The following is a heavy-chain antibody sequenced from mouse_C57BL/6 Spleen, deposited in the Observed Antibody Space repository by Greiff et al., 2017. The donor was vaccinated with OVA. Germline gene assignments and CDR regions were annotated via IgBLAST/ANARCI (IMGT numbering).Heavy chain of an antibody. Sequence: EVQLQQSGPELVKPGASVKISCKASGYSFTGYYMNWVKQSPEKSLEWIGELNPSTGGTTYNQKFKAKATLTVDKSSSTAYMQLKSLTSEDSAGYYCAIYCGSTHWYFDVWGTGTTVTVSS. V-gene: IGHV1-42*01. D-gene: IGHD1-1*01. CDR2: LNPSTGGT. CDR1: GYSFTGYY. J-gene: IGHJ1*03. CDR3: AIYCGSTHWYFDV.